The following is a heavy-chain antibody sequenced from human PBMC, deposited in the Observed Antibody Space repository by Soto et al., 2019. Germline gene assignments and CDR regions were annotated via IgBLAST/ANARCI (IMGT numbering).Heavy chain of an antibody. CDR3: ASLSGRYSSSWYRGYYYYGMDV. V-gene: IGHV4-39*01. CDR1: GGSISSSSYY. J-gene: IGHJ6*02. Sequence: PSETLSLTCTVSGGSISSSSYYWGWIRQPPGKGLEWIGSIYYSGSTYYNPSLKSRVTISVDTSKNQFSLKLSSVTAADTAVYYCASLSGRYSSSWYRGYYYYGMDVWGQGTTVTVSS. CDR2: IYYSGST. D-gene: IGHD6-13*01.